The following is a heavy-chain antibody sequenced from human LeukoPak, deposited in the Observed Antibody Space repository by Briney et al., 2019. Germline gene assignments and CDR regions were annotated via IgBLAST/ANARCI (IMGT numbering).Heavy chain of an antibody. CDR3: AKDFIPPGPHYGMDV. V-gene: IGHV3-23*01. D-gene: IGHD3-16*02. J-gene: IGHJ6*02. CDR2: ISGSGGST. Sequence: GGSLRLSCAASGFTFSSYAMSWVRQAPGKGLEWVSAISGSGGSTYYADSVEGRFTISRDNSKNTLYLQMNSLRAEDTAVYYCAKDFIPPGPHYGMDVWGQGTTVTVSS. CDR1: GFTFSSYA.